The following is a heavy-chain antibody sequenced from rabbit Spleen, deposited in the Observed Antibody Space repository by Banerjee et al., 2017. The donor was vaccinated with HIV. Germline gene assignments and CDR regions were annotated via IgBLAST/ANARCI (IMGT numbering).Heavy chain of an antibody. Sequence: QEQLEESGGDLVKPEGSLTLTCTASGFSFSNKAVMCWVRQAPGKGLEWIACIYSSGENTYYASWAKGRFTISKTSSTTVTLQMTSLTAADTATYFCARDLVAVIGWNFNLWGQGTLVTVS. CDR3: ARDLVAVIGWNFNL. J-gene: IGHJ4*01. D-gene: IGHD1-1*01. CDR1: GFSFSNKAV. V-gene: IGHV1S45*01. CDR2: IYSSGENT.